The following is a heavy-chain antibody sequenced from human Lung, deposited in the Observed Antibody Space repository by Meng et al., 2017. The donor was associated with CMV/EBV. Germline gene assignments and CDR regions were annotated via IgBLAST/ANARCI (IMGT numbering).Heavy chain of an antibody. CDR1: EFTFSSHA. V-gene: IGHV3-23*01. Sequence: GESLKISCAASEFTFSSHAMTWVRQAPGKGLYWVSVISGSGGRTYYADSVKGRFTVSGDNFKNTLYLQMSSLRADETGVYYCAKNADVATYYDFWSGVAGVDVWXQGTXVTVSS. D-gene: IGHD3-3*01. CDR2: ISGSGGRT. CDR3: AKNADVATYYDFWSGVAGVDV. J-gene: IGHJ6*02.